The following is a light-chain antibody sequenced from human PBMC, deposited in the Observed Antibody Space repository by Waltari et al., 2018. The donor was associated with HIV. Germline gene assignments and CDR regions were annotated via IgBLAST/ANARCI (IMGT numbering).Light chain of an antibody. CDR3: AAWDARLNEYL. J-gene: IGLJ1*01. V-gene: IGLV1-44*01. CDR1: NSNVGSDV. CDR2: GDN. Sequence: QSVLTQPHSASGTPGQRVIISCSGSNSNVGSDVVNWYQQLPGTAPKLLIYGDNERPSGVPDRFSGSKSGASASLSISDLQSEDDAEYYCAAWDARLNEYLFGTGTKVTVL.